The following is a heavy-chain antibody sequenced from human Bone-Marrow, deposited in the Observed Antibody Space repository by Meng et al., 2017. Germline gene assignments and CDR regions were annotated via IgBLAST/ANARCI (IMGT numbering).Heavy chain of an antibody. V-gene: IGHV3-23*02. J-gene: IGHJ4*01. Sequence: GGSLRLSCVGSDFNFKTFPMSWVRLAPGKGLEWVSSITAGGENTYYGDSVQGHFTVSRDNTENTVYLQMNNLRAEDTAVYYCATLGGLSSSWYIAYWGQGTLV. D-gene: IGHD6-13*01. CDR1: DFNFKTFP. CDR3: ATLGGLSSSWYIAY. CDR2: ITAGGENT.